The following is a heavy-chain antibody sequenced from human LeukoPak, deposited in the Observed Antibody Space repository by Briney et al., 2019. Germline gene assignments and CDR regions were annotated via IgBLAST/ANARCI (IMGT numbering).Heavy chain of an antibody. CDR3: ARRDYYGSGSYLD. CDR1: GYSISSGYY. V-gene: IGHV4-38-2*02. D-gene: IGHD3-10*01. Sequence: PSETLSLTCTVSGYSISSGYYWGWIRQPPGKGLEWIGSIYHSGSTYYNPSLKSRVTISVDTSKNQFSLKLSSVTAADTAVYYCARRDYYGSGSYLDWGQGTLVTVSS. CDR2: IYHSGST. J-gene: IGHJ4*02.